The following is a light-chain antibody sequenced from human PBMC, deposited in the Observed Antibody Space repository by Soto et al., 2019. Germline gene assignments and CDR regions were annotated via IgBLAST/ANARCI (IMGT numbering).Light chain of an antibody. CDR1: QGISSS. J-gene: IGKJ3*01. Sequence: AIQLTQSPSSLSASVGDRVTITCRASQGISSSLAWYQQKPGKAPNLLIYGASTLQKGVPSRFSGNGSGTAFTLTISSLQPEDLATYYCQQYNSYLTFGPGTKVDIK. CDR3: QQYNSYLT. V-gene: IGKV1-13*02. CDR2: GAS.